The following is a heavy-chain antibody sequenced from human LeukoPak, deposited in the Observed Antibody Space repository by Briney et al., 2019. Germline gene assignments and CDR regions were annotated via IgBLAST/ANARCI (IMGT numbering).Heavy chain of an antibody. J-gene: IGHJ4*02. CDR1: GFTFSSYA. D-gene: IGHD2-2*01. Sequence: TGGSLRLSCAASGFTFSSYAMSWVRQAPGKGLEWVSAISGSGGSTYYADSVKGWFTISRDNSKNTLYLQMNSLRAEDTAVYYCAKVGGGYCSSTSCSFDYWGQGTLVTVSS. V-gene: IGHV3-23*01. CDR3: AKVGGGYCSSTSCSFDY. CDR2: ISGSGGST.